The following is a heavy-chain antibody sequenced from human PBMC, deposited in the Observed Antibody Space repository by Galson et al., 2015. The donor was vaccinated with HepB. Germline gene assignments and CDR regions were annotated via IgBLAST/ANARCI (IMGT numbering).Heavy chain of an antibody. CDR2: SYYTGIT. D-gene: IGHD3-10*01. CDR1: SGSFSGYY. CDR3: ARGPYGSGTFYLNFDS. J-gene: IGHJ4*02. Sequence: ETLSLTCTVSSGSFSGYYWTWIRQPPGKGLEWIGYSYYTGITNYNPSLQSRVTISVDTSKNHFSLKLTSVTAADTAVYYCARGPYGSGTFYLNFDSWGQGTLVTVSS. V-gene: IGHV4-59*01.